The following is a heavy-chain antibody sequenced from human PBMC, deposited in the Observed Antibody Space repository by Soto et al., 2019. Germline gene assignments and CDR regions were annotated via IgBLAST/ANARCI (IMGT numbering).Heavy chain of an antibody. Sequence: QLQLQESGPGLVNPSETLSLTCTVSGGSMSSSSYYWGWFRQPPGKGLEWIGSIYYSGSTYYNPSLMCRVTISADTSKNQFSLQLSYVTAADTAVYYCVANVDYWGQGTLVTVSS. CDR2: IYYSGST. V-gene: IGHV4-39*01. CDR1: GGSMSSSSYY. J-gene: IGHJ4*02. CDR3: VANVDY.